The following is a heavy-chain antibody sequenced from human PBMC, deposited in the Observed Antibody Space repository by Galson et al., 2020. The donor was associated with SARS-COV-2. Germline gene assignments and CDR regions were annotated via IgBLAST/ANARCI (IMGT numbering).Heavy chain of an antibody. D-gene: IGHD3-22*01. CDR1: GFTFSSYA. J-gene: IGHJ4*02. CDR2: ISGSGGST. V-gene: IGHV3-23*01. CDR3: AKANSSGYVVPCFDY. Sequence: GGSLRLSCAASGFTFSSYAMSWVRQAPGKGLEWVPAISGSGGSTYYADSVKGRFTISRDNSKNTLYLQMNSLRAEDTAVYYCAKANSSGYVVPCFDYWGQGTLVTVSS.